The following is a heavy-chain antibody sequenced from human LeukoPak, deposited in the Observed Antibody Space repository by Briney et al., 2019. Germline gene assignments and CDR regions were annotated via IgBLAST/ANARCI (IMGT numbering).Heavy chain of an antibody. CDR3: ASGDGHSDSNGVLMGWFDP. D-gene: IGHD3-22*01. CDR1: GYTLTSYC. V-gene: IGHV1-46*01. J-gene: IGHJ5*02. CDR2: IDPSGGST. Sequence: ASVKVSCKASGYTLTSYCMHWVRQAPGQGLEWKGVIDPSGGSTSYAQRFQDRVTMTSDTSTSTVYMELSSLRSEDTAVYYCASGDGHSDSNGVLMGWFDPWGQGTLVTVSS.